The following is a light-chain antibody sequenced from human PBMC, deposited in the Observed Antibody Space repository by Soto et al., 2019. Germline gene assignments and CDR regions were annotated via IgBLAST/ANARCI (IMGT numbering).Light chain of an antibody. J-gene: IGKJ1*01. V-gene: IGKV3-15*01. CDR1: QSVSSN. CDR3: QQYYSWPRT. Sequence: EIVMTQSPATLSVSPGERATLSCRASQSVSSNLAWYQHKPGQAPRLLVYGASTRASGIPDRFSGSGSGTEFTLSISSLQSEDFAVYYCQQYYSWPRTFGQGTKVDIK. CDR2: GAS.